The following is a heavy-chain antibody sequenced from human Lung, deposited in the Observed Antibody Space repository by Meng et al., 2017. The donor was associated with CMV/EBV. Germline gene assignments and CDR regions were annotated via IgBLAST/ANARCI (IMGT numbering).Heavy chain of an antibody. J-gene: IGHJ4*02. CDR1: GFNFSTYD. V-gene: IGHV3-13*01. Sequence: GGSXRLXCTASGFNFSTYDFHWVRQPTGKGLEWVSSIGTVGDTYSIGSVKGRFIISREDAKNSVYLQMNGLRDGDTGLYYCARARSPTHFDYWGQGALVTVSS. CDR3: ARARSPTHFDY. CDR2: IGTVGDT.